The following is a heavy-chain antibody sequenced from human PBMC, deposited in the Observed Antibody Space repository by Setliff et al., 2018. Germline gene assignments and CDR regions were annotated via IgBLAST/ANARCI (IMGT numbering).Heavy chain of an antibody. Sequence: ASVKVSCKASGLTFTTFSISWVRQAPGQGLEWMGWITNYNGKTDYAQKFQDRVILTTDTSTNTAYMELRNPRPDDKAIYYCATRTPVTFSGVVTTVWGQGSLVTVSS. V-gene: IGHV1-18*01. CDR1: GLTFTTFS. J-gene: IGHJ4*02. CDR3: ATRTPVTFSGVVTTV. D-gene: IGHD3-3*01. CDR2: ITNYNGKT.